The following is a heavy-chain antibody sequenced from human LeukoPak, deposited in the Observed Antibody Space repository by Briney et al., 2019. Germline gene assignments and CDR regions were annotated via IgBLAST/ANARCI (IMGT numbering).Heavy chain of an antibody. CDR2: ISYDGSNK. Sequence: GMSLRLSCAASGFTFSSYGMHWVRQAPGKGLEWVAVISYDGSNKYYADSVKGRFTISRDNSKNTLYLQMNSLRAEDTAVYYCAKDQEGERGSPEYWGQGTLVTVSS. V-gene: IGHV3-30*18. CDR3: AKDQEGERGSPEY. D-gene: IGHD1-26*01. J-gene: IGHJ4*02. CDR1: GFTFSSYG.